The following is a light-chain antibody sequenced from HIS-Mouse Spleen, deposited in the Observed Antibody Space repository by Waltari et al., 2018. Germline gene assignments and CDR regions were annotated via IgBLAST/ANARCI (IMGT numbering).Light chain of an antibody. CDR2: QDS. J-gene: IGLJ2*01. CDR3: QAWDSSTVV. V-gene: IGLV3-1*01. CDR1: NLGDKY. Sequence: SYELTQPPSVSVSPGQTASITCPGDNLGDKYACWYQQKPGQSPVLVIDQDSKRPSGIPGRFSGSNSGNTATLTISGTQAMDEADYYCQAWDSSTVVFGGGTKLTVL.